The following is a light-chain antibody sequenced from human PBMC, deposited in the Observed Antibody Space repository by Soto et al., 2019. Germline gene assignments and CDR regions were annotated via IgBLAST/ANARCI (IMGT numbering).Light chain of an antibody. Sequence: EIVLTQSPGTLSLSPGERATLSCRASQSVSSNLAWYQQKPGQAPRLLIYDASKRPTGIPARFSGSGSGTDFTLTISSLEPEDSAVYYCQQRSDRLPITFGQGTRLEIK. CDR3: QQRSDRLPIT. V-gene: IGKV3-11*01. CDR1: QSVSSN. J-gene: IGKJ5*01. CDR2: DAS.